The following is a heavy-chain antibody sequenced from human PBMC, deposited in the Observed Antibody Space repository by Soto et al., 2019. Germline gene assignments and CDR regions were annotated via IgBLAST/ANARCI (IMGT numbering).Heavy chain of an antibody. CDR2: INPSGGST. CDR3: ARSIVVVTALDY. V-gene: IGHV1-46*01. D-gene: IGHD2-21*02. J-gene: IGHJ4*02. Sequence: ASVKVSCKASGYTFTSYGISWVRQAPGQGLEWMGIINPSGGSTSYAQKFQGRVTITRDTSASTAYMELSSLRSEDTAVYYCARSIVVVTALDYWGQGTLVTVSS. CDR1: GYTFTSYG.